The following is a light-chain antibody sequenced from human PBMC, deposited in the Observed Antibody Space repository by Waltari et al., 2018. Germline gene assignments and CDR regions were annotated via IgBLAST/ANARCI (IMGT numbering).Light chain of an antibody. J-gene: IGKJ1*01. Sequence: EIVLTQSPGTLSLSPGERATLSCRASQSISKYLAWYQQKPDQAPRLLIYDTSTRATGIPDRFSGSGSGIDFSLTISRLEPEDFAVYYCQKYGTLPATFGQGTKVELK. V-gene: IGKV3-20*01. CDR2: DTS. CDR1: QSISKY. CDR3: QKYGTLPAT.